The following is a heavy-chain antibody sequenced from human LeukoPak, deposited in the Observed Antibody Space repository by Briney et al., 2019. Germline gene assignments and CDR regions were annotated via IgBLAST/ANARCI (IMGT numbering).Heavy chain of an antibody. CDR3: ARVGDHYHWYLDV. J-gene: IGHJ2*01. Sequence: GGSLRLSCAASGFSVSTNYMNWVRQAPGKGLEWVPILYSGDSTYYADSVKGRFIVSRDNSKNTLYLQMNALRVEDTAVYYCARVGDHYHWYLDVWGRGTLVTVSS. CDR1: GFSVSTNY. D-gene: IGHD3-10*01. CDR2: LYSGDST. V-gene: IGHV3-53*01.